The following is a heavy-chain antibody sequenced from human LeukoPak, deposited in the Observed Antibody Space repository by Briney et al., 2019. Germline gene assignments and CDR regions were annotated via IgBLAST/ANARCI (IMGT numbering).Heavy chain of an antibody. CDR1: GYTFTSYD. CDR2: MNPNSGNT. CDR3: ARDLNGSGSSATLTDY. J-gene: IGHJ4*02. Sequence: ASVKVSCKASGYTFTSYDINWVRQATGQGLEWMGWMNPNSGNTGYAQKFQGRVTITRSTSISAAYMELSSLRSEDTAVYYCARDLNGSGSSATLTDYWGQGTLVTVSS. V-gene: IGHV1-8*03. D-gene: IGHD3-10*01.